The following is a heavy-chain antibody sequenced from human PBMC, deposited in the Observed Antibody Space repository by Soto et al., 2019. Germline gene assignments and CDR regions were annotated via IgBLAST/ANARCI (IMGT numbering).Heavy chain of an antibody. CDR1: GGTFSSYA. Sequence: ASVKVSCKASGGTFSSYAISWVRQAPGQGLEWMGGIIPIFGTANYAQKFQGRVTITADESTSTAYMELSSLRSEDTAVYYCARDSVAGGVWFDPWGQGTLVTVSS. CDR3: ARDSVAGGVWFDP. D-gene: IGHD6-19*01. J-gene: IGHJ5*02. V-gene: IGHV1-69*13. CDR2: IIPIFGTA.